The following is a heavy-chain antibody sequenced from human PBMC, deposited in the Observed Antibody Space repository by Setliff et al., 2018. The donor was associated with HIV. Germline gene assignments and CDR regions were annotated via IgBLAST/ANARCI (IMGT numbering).Heavy chain of an antibody. V-gene: IGHV4-39*01. CDR3: ARGAIAVAGISYYYYGMDV. D-gene: IGHD6-19*01. CDR1: GGSITRTPYY. J-gene: IGHJ6*02. Sequence: PSETLSLTCTVSGGSITRTPYYWGWIRQPPGKGLEWIGSIYHTGITYDNPSLKSRVTISVDTSKNQISLRLSSVTAADTAVYYCARGAIAVAGISYYYYGMDVWGQGTTVTVSS. CDR2: IYHTGIT.